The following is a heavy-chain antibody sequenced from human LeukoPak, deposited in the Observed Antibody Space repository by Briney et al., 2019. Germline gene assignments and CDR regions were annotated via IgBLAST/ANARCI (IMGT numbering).Heavy chain of an antibody. J-gene: IGHJ4*02. CDR2: IRSEGNSYAT. V-gene: IGHV3-73*01. D-gene: IGHD3-22*01. Sequence: GGSLRLSCAASGFTFSGSAMHWVRQASGKGLEWVGRIRSEGNSYATAYAASVKGRFTISRDDSKNTASLQMNSLKTEDLAVYYCTRLSIDYDSSGYYDLVDYWGQGTLVTVSS. CDR1: GFTFSGSA. CDR3: TRLSIDYDSSGYYDLVDY.